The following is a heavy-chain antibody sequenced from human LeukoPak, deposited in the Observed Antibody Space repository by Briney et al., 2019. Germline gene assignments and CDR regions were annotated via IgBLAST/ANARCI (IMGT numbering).Heavy chain of an antibody. CDR3: ASYRAENSGSYQVDY. CDR2: ISSSGSTI. Sequence: PGGSLRLSCAASGLTFSSYEMNWVRQAPGKGLEWVSYISSSGSTIYYADSVKGRFTISRDNAKNSLYLQMNSLRAEDTAVYYCASYRAENSGSYQVDYWGQGTLVTVSS. V-gene: IGHV3-48*03. J-gene: IGHJ4*02. CDR1: GLTFSSYE. D-gene: IGHD1-26*01.